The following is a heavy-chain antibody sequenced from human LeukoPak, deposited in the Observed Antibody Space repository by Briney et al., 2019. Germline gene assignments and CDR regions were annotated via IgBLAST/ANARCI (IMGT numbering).Heavy chain of an antibody. CDR3: ASGSYDY. V-gene: IGHV3-64D*06. J-gene: IGHJ4*02. CDR2: ISSNGGST. D-gene: IGHD1-26*01. CDR1: GFTFSSYA. Sequence: PGGSLRLSCSASGFTFSSYAMHWVRQAPGKGPEYVSAISSNGGSTYYADSVKGRFTISRDNSKNTLYLQMSSLRAEDTAVYYCASGSYDYWGQGTLVTVSS.